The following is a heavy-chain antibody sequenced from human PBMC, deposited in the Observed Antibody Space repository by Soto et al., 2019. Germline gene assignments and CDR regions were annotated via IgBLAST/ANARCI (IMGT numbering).Heavy chain of an antibody. Sequence: EMQLLESGGGSVQPGRSLRLSCAASGFSFDDSGMHWVRQGPGKGLEWVSGISWNSGDIYYADSVKGRFTISRDNAKKSLYLQMNRLRTEDTALYYCAKDNDLDRDGPFDYWGQGILVNVSS. D-gene: IGHD2-2*03. CDR3: AKDNDLDRDGPFDY. CDR1: GFSFDDSG. J-gene: IGHJ4*02. V-gene: IGHV3-9*01. CDR2: ISWNSGDI.